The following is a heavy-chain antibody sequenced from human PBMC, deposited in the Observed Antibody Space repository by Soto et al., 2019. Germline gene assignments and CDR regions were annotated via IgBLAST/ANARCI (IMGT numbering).Heavy chain of an antibody. J-gene: IGHJ6*02. V-gene: IGHV1-69*01. Sequence: QVQLVQSGAEVKKPGSSVKVSCKTSGVSFNNNGIGWVRQAPGHGLEWMGGVSPPFRTSNYARKFQGRISITADASRGKVNIELSSLTSEDTAQYYCARVLYYGSASYSPYGVDVWGHGTTVTVSS. CDR1: GVSFNNNG. D-gene: IGHD3-10*01. CDR2: VSPPFRTS. CDR3: ARVLYYGSASYSPYGVDV.